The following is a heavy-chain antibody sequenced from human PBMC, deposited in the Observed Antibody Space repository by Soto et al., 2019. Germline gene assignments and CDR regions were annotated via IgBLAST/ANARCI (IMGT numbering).Heavy chain of an antibody. Sequence: SVKVSCKASGGTFSSYAISWVRQAPGQGLEWMGGIIPIFGTANYAQKFQGRVTITADESTSTAYMELSSLRSEDTAVYYCARVLPKGYYDFWSGLHWFDPWGQ. V-gene: IGHV1-69*13. J-gene: IGHJ5*02. CDR1: GGTFSSYA. CDR3: ARVLPKGYYDFWSGLHWFDP. D-gene: IGHD3-3*01. CDR2: IIPIFGTA.